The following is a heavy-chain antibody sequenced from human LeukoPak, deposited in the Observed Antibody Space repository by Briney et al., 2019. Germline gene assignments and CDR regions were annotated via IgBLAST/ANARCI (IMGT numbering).Heavy chain of an antibody. CDR3: ARVKGGIAAAGNYFDY. CDR2: ISWNSGSI. V-gene: IGHV3-48*01. Sequence: PGGSLRLSCAASGFTFSSYSMNWVRQAPGKGLEWVSGISWNSGSIGYADSVKGRITISRDNSKNTLHLQMNSLRTEDTAVYYCARVKGGIAAAGNYFDYWGQGTLVTVSS. J-gene: IGHJ4*02. D-gene: IGHD6-13*01. CDR1: GFTFSSYS.